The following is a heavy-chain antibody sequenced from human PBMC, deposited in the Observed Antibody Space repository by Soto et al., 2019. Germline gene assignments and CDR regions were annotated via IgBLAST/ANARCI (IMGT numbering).Heavy chain of an antibody. D-gene: IGHD6-13*01. Sequence: GSLRLSCAASGFTFSSYAMSWVRQAPGKGLEWVSAISGSGGSKYYADSVKGRFTISRDNSKNTLYLQMNSLRAEDTAVYYCAKDQQLERLNDYWGQGTLVTVSS. CDR1: GFTFSSYA. J-gene: IGHJ4*02. CDR3: AKDQQLERLNDY. V-gene: IGHV3-23*01. CDR2: ISGSGGSK.